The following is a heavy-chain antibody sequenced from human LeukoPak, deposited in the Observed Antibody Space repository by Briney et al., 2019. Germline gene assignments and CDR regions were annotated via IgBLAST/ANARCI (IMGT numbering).Heavy chain of an antibody. CDR2: TYPGDSNT. CDR1: GYSFTNNW. V-gene: IGHV5-51*01. CDR3: VRSPACSSGTCYPNWFDP. Sequence: GESLKISCKGSGYSFTNNWIGWVRQMPGKGLEWMGITYPGDSNTRYSPSFQGQVTISADKSISSTYLQWSSLKASDTAMYYCVRSPACSSGTCYPNWFDPWGQGTLVTVSS. J-gene: IGHJ5*02. D-gene: IGHD2-15*01.